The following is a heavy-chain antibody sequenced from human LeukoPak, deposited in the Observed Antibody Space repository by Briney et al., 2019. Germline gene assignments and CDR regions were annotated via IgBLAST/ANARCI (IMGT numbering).Heavy chain of an antibody. V-gene: IGHV3-30*18. D-gene: IGHD7-27*01. Sequence: GRSLRPSCAASGFAFSTYGMHWVRQAPGKGLEWVAVISYDGSNKYYADSVKGRFTISRDNSKNTLYLQMNSLRAEDTAVYYCAKGNWGVDYWGQGTLVTVSS. CDR1: GFAFSTYG. CDR2: ISYDGSNK. CDR3: AKGNWGVDY. J-gene: IGHJ4*02.